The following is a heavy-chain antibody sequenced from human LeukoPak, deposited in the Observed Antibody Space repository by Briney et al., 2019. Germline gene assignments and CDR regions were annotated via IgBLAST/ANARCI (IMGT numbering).Heavy chain of an antibody. V-gene: IGHV3-23*01. CDR1: GFTFSSYG. J-gene: IGHJ4*02. CDR3: ARRSGIAVAGAFDY. CDR2: ISGSGGST. D-gene: IGHD6-19*01. Sequence: GGSLRLSCAASGFTFSSYGMSWVRQAPGMGLEWVSAISGSGGSTHYADSVKGRFTISRDNSKNTLYLQMNSLRAEDTAVYYCARRSGIAVAGAFDYWGQGTLVTVSS.